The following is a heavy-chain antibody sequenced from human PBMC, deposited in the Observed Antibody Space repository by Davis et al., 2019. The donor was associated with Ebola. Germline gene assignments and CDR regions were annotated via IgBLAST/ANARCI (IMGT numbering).Heavy chain of an antibody. D-gene: IGHD5-18*01. J-gene: IGHJ6*02. V-gene: IGHV4-39*07. Sequence: MPSETLSLTCTVSGGSISSSSYYWGWIRQPPGKGLEWIGSIYYSGSTYYNPSLKSRVTISVDTSKNQFYLKLSSVTAADTAVYYCARLRGYSYGRGIYYYYGMDVWGQGTTVTVSS. CDR1: GGSISSSSYY. CDR3: ARLRGYSYGRGIYYYYGMDV. CDR2: IYYSGST.